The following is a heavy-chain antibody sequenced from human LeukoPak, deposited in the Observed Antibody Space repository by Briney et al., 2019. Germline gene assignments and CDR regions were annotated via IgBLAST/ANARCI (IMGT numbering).Heavy chain of an antibody. V-gene: IGHV3-30*04. J-gene: IGHJ4*02. Sequence: PGGSLRLSCAASGFTFSSYAMHWVRQALGKGLEWVAVISYDGSNKYYADSVKGRFTISRDNSKNTLYLQMNSLRAEDTAVYYCARDGDYGDYGYFDYWGQGTLVTVSS. CDR2: ISYDGSNK. CDR1: GFTFSSYA. D-gene: IGHD4-17*01. CDR3: ARDGDYGDYGYFDY.